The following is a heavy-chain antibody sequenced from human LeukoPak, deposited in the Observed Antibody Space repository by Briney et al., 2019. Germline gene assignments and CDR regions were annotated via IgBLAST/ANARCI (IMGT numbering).Heavy chain of an antibody. V-gene: IGHV1-2*06. J-gene: IGHJ5*02. CDR2: INPNSGGT. CDR3: ARGGAIDYGDYLDWFDP. D-gene: IGHD4-17*01. Sequence: GASVTVSCKASGYTFTGYYMHWVRQAPGQGLEWMGRINPNSGGTNYAQKFQGRVTMTRDTSISTAYMELSRLRSDDTAVYYCARGGAIDYGDYLDWFDPWGQGTLVTVSS. CDR1: GYTFTGYY.